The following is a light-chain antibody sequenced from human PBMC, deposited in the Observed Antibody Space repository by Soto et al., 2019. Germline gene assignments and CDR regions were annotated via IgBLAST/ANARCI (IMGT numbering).Light chain of an antibody. J-gene: IGLJ2*01. V-gene: IGLV2-14*01. CDR2: DVS. Sequence: QSALTQPASVSGSPGQSITISCTGTSSDVGGYNYVSWYQQYPGKAPKLMIYDVSNRPSGVSTRFSGSKSANTASLTISGLQAEDEADYYCSSYTTSSTLLFGGGTQLTVL. CDR3: SSYTTSSTLL. CDR1: SSDVGGYNY.